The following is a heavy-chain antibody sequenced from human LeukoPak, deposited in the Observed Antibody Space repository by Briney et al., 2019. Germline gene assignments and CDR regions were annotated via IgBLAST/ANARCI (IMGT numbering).Heavy chain of an antibody. V-gene: IGHV1-8*01. D-gene: IGHD3-10*01. CDR2: MNPNSGNT. Sequence: GASVKVSCKASGYTFTSYDINWVRQATGQGLEWMGWMNPNSGNTGYAQKFQGRVTMTRNTSISTAYMELSSLRSEDTAVYYCARTVQYYYGSGSIGNTYYFDYWGQGTLVTVSS. CDR1: GYTFTSYD. CDR3: ARTVQYYYGSGSIGNTYYFDY. J-gene: IGHJ4*02.